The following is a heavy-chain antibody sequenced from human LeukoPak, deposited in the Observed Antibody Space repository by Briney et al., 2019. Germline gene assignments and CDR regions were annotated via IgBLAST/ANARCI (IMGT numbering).Heavy chain of an antibody. CDR2: ISPYNGNT. D-gene: IGHD5-24*01. CDR3: ARGWLQPYWYFDL. V-gene: IGHV1-18*01. Sequence: ASVKVSCKASGYTFSNYGISWVRQAPGQGLEWMGWISPYNGNTDYAQKLQGRVTMTTDTSTTTGYMELRGLRSDDTAVYYCARGWLQPYWYFDLWGRGTVVTVSS. CDR1: GYTFSNYG. J-gene: IGHJ2*01.